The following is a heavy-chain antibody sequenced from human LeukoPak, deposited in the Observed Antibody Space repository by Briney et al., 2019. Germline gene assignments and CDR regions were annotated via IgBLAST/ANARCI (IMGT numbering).Heavy chain of an antibody. CDR2: IIPILGIA. V-gene: IGHV1-69*04. CDR3: ARVVRLERRWGGAFDI. Sequence: ASVKVSCKASGGTFSSYAISWVRQAPGQGLEWMGRIIPILGIANYAQKFQGRVTITADKSTSTAYMELSSLRSEDTAVYYCARVVRLERRWGGAFDIWGQGTMVTVSS. CDR1: GGTFSSYA. J-gene: IGHJ3*02. D-gene: IGHD1-1*01.